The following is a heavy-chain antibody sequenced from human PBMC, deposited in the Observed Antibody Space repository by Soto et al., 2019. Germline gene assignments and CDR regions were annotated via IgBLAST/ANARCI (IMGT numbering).Heavy chain of an antibody. V-gene: IGHV3-33*01. J-gene: IGHJ5*02. CDR2: IWYDGSNK. CDR1: GFTFSSYG. Sequence: QVQLVESGGGVVQPGRSLRLSCAASGFTFSSYGMHWVRPAPGKGLEWVAAIWYDGSNKYYADSVKGRFTISRDNSKNTLYLQMNSLRAEDTAVYCCARSGEWLRLGWFDPWGQGTLVTVSS. CDR3: ARSGEWLRLGWFDP. D-gene: IGHD6-19*01.